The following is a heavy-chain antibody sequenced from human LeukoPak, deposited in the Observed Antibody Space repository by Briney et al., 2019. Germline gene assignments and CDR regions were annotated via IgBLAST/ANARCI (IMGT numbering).Heavy chain of an antibody. D-gene: IGHD5-18*01. V-gene: IGHV3-30*03. Sequence: SGGSLRLSCAASGFTFSSYGMHWVRQAPGKGLEWVAVISYDGSNKYYADSVKGRFTISRDNSKNTLYLQMNSLRAEDTAVYYCARAAGYSYGPFDYWGQGTLVTVSS. CDR2: ISYDGSNK. CDR3: ARAAGYSYGPFDY. CDR1: GFTFSSYG. J-gene: IGHJ4*02.